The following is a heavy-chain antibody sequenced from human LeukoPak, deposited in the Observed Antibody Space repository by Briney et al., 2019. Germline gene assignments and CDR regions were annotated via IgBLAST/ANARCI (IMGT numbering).Heavy chain of an antibody. J-gene: IGHJ4*02. CDR3: ARKGGHFDY. CDR1: GGSISYYY. Sequence: PAETLSLTCTVSGGSISYYYWSWIRQSPGKGLEWIGYIYYNGSTNYNPSLKSRVTISVDMSKNQFSLKVTSVTAADTAIYYCARKGGHFDYWGQGTLVTVSS. CDR2: IYYNGST. D-gene: IGHD2-15*01. V-gene: IGHV4-59*01.